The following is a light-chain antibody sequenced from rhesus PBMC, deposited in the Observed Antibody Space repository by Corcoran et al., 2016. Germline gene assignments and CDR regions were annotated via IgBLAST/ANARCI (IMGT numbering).Light chain of an antibody. V-gene: IGKV4-1*01. CDR3: QQYYSSPHS. CDR2: WAS. J-gene: IGKJ2*01. CDR1: QSLLYSSNNKNY. Sequence: DIVMTQSPDSLAVSLAERVTINCKSSQSLLYSSNNKNYLAWYQQKPGQAPKLLIYWASTRESGVPNRFSGSGSGTDFTLTISGLKAEDVAVYCCQQYYSSPHSFGQGTKVEIK.